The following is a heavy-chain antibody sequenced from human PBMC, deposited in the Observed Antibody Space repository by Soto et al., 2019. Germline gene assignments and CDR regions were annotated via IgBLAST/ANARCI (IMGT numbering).Heavy chain of an antibody. Sequence: SETLSLTCTVSGDSISSDYWSWIRRPPGKGLEWIGYIYYSGSTNYNPSLKSRVTISVDTSKNQFSLNLSSVTAADTAVYYCASSNIAAAGFYYYGMDVWGRGTTVTVSS. CDR3: ASSNIAAAGFYYYGMDV. CDR2: IYYSGST. CDR1: GDSISSDY. J-gene: IGHJ6*02. V-gene: IGHV4-59*01. D-gene: IGHD6-13*01.